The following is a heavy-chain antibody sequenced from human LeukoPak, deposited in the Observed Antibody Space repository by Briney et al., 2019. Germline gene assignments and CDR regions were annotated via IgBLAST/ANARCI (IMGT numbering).Heavy chain of an antibody. CDR1: GGSISSYY. V-gene: IGHV4-59*12. Sequence: SETLSLTCTVSGGSISSYYWSWIRQPPGKGLEWIGYIYYSGSTYYNPSLKSRVTISVDTSKNQFSLKLSSVTAADTAVYYCARLTGNINAFDIWGQGTMVTVSS. D-gene: IGHD7-27*01. J-gene: IGHJ3*02. CDR3: ARLTGNINAFDI. CDR2: IYYSGST.